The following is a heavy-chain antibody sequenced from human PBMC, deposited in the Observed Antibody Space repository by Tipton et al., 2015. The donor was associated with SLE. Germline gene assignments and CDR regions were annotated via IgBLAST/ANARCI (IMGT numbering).Heavy chain of an antibody. V-gene: IGHV4-59*01. D-gene: IGHD3-16*01. CDR2: IYYSGST. J-gene: IGHJ4*02. CDR1: GGSISSYY. Sequence: TLSLTCTVSGGSISSYYWSWIRQPPGKGLEWIGYIYYSGSTNYNPSLKSRVTISVGTSKNQFSLKLSSVTAADTAVYYCAWGELYSLFDYWGQGTLVTVSS. CDR3: AWGELYSLFDY.